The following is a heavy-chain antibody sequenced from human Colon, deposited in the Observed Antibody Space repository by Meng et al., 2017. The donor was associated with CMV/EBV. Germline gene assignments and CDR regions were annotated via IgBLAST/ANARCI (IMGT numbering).Heavy chain of an antibody. CDR1: GYIFTTFG. Sequence: VKVSCKASGYIFTTFGISWVRQAPGQGPEWMGRISPYSGHTNSAPKFQGRITLTTDTSTSTAYMDLRSLRSDDTAVYYCVRSLDDASGQFRDYWGQGTLVTVSS. CDR3: VRSLDDASGQFRDY. D-gene: IGHD3-3*01. J-gene: IGHJ4*02. V-gene: IGHV1-18*01. CDR2: ISPYSGHT.